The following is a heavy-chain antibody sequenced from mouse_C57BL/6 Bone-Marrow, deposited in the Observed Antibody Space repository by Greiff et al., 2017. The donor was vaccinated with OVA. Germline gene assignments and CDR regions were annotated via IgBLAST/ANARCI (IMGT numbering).Heavy chain of an antibody. D-gene: IGHD1-3*01. J-gene: IGHJ4*01. CDR3: AILVPLYIGNYAMDY. V-gene: IGHV1-74*01. CDR1: GYTFTSYW. CDR2: IHPSDSDT. Sequence: QVQLQQPGAELVKPGASVKVSCKASGYTFTSYWMHWVKQRPGHGLEWIGRIHPSDSDTTYNQKFKGKATLTVDKSSSTAYMQLSSLTSEDSAVYYCAILVPLYIGNYAMDYWGQGTSVTVSS.